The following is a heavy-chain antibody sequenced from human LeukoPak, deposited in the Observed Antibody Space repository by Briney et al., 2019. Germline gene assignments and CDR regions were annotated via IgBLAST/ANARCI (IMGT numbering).Heavy chain of an antibody. D-gene: IGHD5-18*01. CDR1: GGTFSSYD. CDR2: IIPIFGTA. Sequence: AASVKVSCKASGGTFSSYDISWVRQAPGQGLEWMGGIIPIFGTANYAQKFQGRVTITADESTSTAYMELSSLRSEDTAVYYCAVGYSYGYYYYYMDVWGKGTTVTISS. J-gene: IGHJ6*03. V-gene: IGHV1-69*13. CDR3: AVGYSYGYYYYYMDV.